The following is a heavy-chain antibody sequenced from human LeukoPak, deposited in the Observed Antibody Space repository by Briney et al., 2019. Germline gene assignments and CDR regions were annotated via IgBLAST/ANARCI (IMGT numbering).Heavy chain of an antibody. D-gene: IGHD3-22*01. CDR3: ARDRTTMIVVPLDAFDI. CDR1: GFTFSSYA. J-gene: IGHJ3*02. Sequence: PGGSLRLSCAASGFTFSSYAMHWVRQAPGKGLEWVAVISYGGGNKYYADSVKGRFTISRDNSKNTLYLQMNSLRAEDTAVYYCARDRTTMIVVPLDAFDIWGQGTMVTVSS. CDR2: ISYGGGNK. V-gene: IGHV3-30-3*01.